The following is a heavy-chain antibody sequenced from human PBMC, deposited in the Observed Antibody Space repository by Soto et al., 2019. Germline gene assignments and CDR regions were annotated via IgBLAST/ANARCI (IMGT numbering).Heavy chain of an antibody. Sequence: EVQLAESGGGLAQPGGSLRLSCAASGFTLSGYAMDWVRQAPGKGLEYVSGISSNGVRTYYANSVQGRFTISRDNAKHTVYLQMGSLGPEAMAVYYCARRARPDFYYMDVWGKGTTVTVSS. CDR1: GFTLSGYA. V-gene: IGHV3-64*01. CDR3: ARRARPDFYYMDV. D-gene: IGHD6-6*01. J-gene: IGHJ6*03. CDR2: ISSNGVRT.